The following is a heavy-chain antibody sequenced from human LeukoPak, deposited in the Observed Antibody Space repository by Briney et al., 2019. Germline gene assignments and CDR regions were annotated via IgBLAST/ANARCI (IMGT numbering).Heavy chain of an antibody. CDR2: VSSSSSSYI. CDR1: GFTFSSYS. J-gene: IGHJ6*04. CDR3: AELGITMIGGV. D-gene: IGHD3-10*02. Sequence: GGSLRLSCAASGFTFSSYSMNWVRQAPGKGLEWVSSVSSSSSSYIYYADSVKGRFTISRDNAKNSLYLQMNSLRAEDTAVYYCAELGITMIGGVWGKGTTVTISS. V-gene: IGHV3-21*01.